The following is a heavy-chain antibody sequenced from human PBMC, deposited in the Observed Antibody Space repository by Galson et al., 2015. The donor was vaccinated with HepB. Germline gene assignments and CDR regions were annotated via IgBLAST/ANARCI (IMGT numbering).Heavy chain of an antibody. CDR2: TYYRSKWYN. Sequence: CAISGDSVSSNSAAWNWIRQSPSRGLEWLGRTYYRSKWYNDYAVSVKSRITINPDTSKNQFSLQLNSVTPEDTAVYYCARSKMPTGRGYFDYWGQGTLVTVSS. J-gene: IGHJ4*02. CDR1: GDSVSSNSAA. CDR3: ARSKMPTGRGYFDY. V-gene: IGHV6-1*01. D-gene: IGHD4-17*01.